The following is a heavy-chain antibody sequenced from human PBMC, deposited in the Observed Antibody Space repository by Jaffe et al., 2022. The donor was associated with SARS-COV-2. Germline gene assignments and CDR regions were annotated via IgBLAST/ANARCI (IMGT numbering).Heavy chain of an antibody. CDR1: GGSISSYY. CDR3: ARLKEYYYDSSGYGAFDI. CDR2: IYYSGST. Sequence: QVQLQESGPGLVKPSETLSLTCTVSGGSISSYYWSWIRQPPGKGLEWIGYIYYSGSTNYNPSLKSRVTISVDTSKNQFSLKLSSVTAADTAVYYCARLKEYYYDSSGYGAFDIWGQGTMVTVSS. J-gene: IGHJ3*02. V-gene: IGHV4-59*08. D-gene: IGHD3-22*01.